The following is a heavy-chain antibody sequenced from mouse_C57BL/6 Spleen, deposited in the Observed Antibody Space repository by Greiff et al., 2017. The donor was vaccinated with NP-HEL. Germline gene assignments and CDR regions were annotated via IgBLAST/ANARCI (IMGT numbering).Heavy chain of an antibody. J-gene: IGHJ1*01. CDR3: ARFITTVVARYFDV. Sequence: VQLQQSGAELVKPGASVKLSCKASGYTFTSYWMHWVKQRPGRGLEGIGRIDPNSGGTKYNEKFKSKATLTVDKPSSTAYMQLSSLTSEDSAVYYCARFITTVVARYFDVWGPGTTVTVSS. CDR1: GYTFTSYW. CDR2: IDPNSGGT. V-gene: IGHV1-72*01. D-gene: IGHD1-1*01.